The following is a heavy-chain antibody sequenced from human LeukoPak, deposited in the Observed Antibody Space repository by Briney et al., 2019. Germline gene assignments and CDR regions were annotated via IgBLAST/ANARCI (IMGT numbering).Heavy chain of an antibody. V-gene: IGHV4-39*07. CDR2: IYYTENT. Sequence: SETLSLTCSVSGDSITGYRWGWLRQPPGKGLEWIGNIYYTENTYYNSSLKSRLTISLDTSKTQFSLKVTSMPAADTAAYYCTKSDGYGLIRICGRGTMVTVSS. D-gene: IGHD3-10*01. CDR3: TKSDGYGLIRI. J-gene: IGHJ3*02. CDR1: GDSITGYR.